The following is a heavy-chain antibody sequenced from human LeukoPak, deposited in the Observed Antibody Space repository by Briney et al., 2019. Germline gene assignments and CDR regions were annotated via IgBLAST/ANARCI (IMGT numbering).Heavy chain of an antibody. CDR1: GFTFSSYG. V-gene: IGHV3-30*18. Sequence: GGSLRLSCAASGFTFSSYGMHWVRQAPGKGLEWVAVISYDGSNKYYADSVKGRFTISRDNSKNTLYLQMNSLRAEDTAVYYCAKDQVRYYDSSGQIDYRGQGTLVTVSS. CDR2: ISYDGSNK. J-gene: IGHJ4*02. D-gene: IGHD3-22*01. CDR3: AKDQVRYYDSSGQIDY.